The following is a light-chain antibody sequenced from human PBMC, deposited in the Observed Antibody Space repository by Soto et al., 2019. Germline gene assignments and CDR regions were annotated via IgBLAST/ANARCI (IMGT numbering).Light chain of an antibody. CDR2: GNN. V-gene: IGLV1-40*01. J-gene: IGLJ2*01. Sequence: QSVLTQPPSVSGAPGQRVTISCTGSSSNIGADYDVHWYQHLPGTAPTLLIYGNNNRPSGVPDRFSGSKSGTSASLDITGLQVEDEGDYYCQSYDSSLRGSVFGGGTKLTVL. CDR3: QSYDSSLRGSV. CDR1: SSNIGADYD.